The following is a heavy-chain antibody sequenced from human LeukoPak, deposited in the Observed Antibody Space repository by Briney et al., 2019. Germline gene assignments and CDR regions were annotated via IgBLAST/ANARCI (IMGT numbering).Heavy chain of an antibody. CDR1: GFTFRTYD. CDR2: ISSSSSHI. CDR3: ARDYIAYDPLDF. V-gene: IGHV3-21*01. D-gene: IGHD5-12*01. Sequence: PGGSLRLSCAASGFTFRTYDMNWVRQAPGKGLEWVSSISSSSSHIYYGDSVKGRLTISRDNAKNSLYLQMNSLRAEDTAVYYCARDYIAYDPLDFWGQGTLVTVSS. J-gene: IGHJ4*02.